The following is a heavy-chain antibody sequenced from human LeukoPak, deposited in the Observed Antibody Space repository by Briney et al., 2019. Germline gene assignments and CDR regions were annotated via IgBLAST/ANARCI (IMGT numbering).Heavy chain of an antibody. D-gene: IGHD6-13*01. V-gene: IGHV1-69*05. CDR1: GGTFSGYA. CDR2: IIPIFGTA. J-gene: IGHJ5*02. Sequence: SVKVSCKASGGTFSGYAISWVRQAPGQGLEWMGRIIPIFGTANYAQKFQGRVTITTDESTSTAYMELSSLRSEDTAVYYCARSEQQLVPQNWFDPWGQGTLVTVSS. CDR3: ARSEQQLVPQNWFDP.